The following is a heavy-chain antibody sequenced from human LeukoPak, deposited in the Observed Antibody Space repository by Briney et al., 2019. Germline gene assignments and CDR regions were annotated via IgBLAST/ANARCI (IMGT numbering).Heavy chain of an antibody. CDR3: ARDTSGYVHLDY. D-gene: IGHD2-2*01. CDR2: IYYSGSA. CDR1: GGSISSGGYY. V-gene: IGHV4-31*03. J-gene: IGHJ4*02. Sequence: SQTLSLTCTVSGGSISSGGYYWSWIRQHPGKGLEWIGYIYYSGSAYYNPSLKSRVTISVDTSKNQFSLKLSSVTAADTAVYYCARDTSGYVHLDYWGQGTLVTVSS.